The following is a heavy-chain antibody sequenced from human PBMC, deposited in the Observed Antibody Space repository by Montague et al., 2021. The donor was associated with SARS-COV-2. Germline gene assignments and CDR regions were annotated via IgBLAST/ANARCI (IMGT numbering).Heavy chain of an antibody. CDR3: AAGIGNNALAY. CDR2: IYTGGTT. D-gene: IGHD1-14*01. J-gene: IGHJ4*02. V-gene: IGHV3-53*04. Sequence: SLRLSCAASGFIVSGNYMSWVRQAPGKGLDWVPVIYTGGTTFYACSVKGRFTISRHNADNTLYLQMNSLRDDDTAVYYCAAGIGNNALAYWGQGTLVTVSS. CDR1: GFIVSGNY.